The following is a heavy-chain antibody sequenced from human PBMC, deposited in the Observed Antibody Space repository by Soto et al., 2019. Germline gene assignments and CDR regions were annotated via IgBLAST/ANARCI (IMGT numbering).Heavy chain of an antibody. CDR2: ISGSGGST. D-gene: IGHD3-10*01. CDR1: GFTFSSYA. V-gene: IGHV3-23*01. J-gene: IGHJ4*02. CDR3: AKGIYGSGSYPTFDY. Sequence: GGSLRLSCAASGFTFSSYAMSWVRQAPGKGLEWVSAISGSGGSTYYADSVKGRFTISRDNSKNTLYLQMNSLRAEDTAVYYCAKGIYGSGSYPTFDYWGQGTLVPVSS.